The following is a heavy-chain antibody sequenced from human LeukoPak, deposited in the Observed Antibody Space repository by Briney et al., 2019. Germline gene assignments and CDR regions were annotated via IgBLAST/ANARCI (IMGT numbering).Heavy chain of an antibody. CDR2: ISWDGGST. D-gene: IGHD6-13*01. J-gene: IGHJ6*02. CDR1: GFTFDDYT. V-gene: IGHV3-43*01. Sequence: GGSLRLSCAASGFTFDDYTMHWVRQAPGKGLEWVSLISWDGGSTYYADSVKGRFTISRDNSKNSLYLQMNSLRTEDTALYYCAKDIAAAAGQYYYYYYGMDVWGQGTTVTVSS. CDR3: AKDIAAAAGQYYYYYYGMDV.